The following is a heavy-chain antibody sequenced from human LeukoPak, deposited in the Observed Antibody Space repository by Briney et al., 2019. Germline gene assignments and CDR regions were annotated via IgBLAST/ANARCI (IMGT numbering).Heavy chain of an antibody. CDR1: GFTVNNNY. CDR3: AGGVLTYYFDY. D-gene: IGHD3-9*01. V-gene: IGHV3-66*01. J-gene: IGHJ4*02. Sequence: TGGSLRLSCAASGFTVNNNYMSWVRQAPGKGLEWVSVIYSGGSTFYADSVKGRLTISRDNSKNTLYLHMDSLRAEDTAVYYCAGGVLTYYFDYWGQGTLVTVSS. CDR2: IYSGGST.